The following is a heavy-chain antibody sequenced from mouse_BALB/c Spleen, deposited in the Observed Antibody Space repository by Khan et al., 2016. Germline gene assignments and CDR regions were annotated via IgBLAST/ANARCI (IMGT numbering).Heavy chain of an antibody. J-gene: IGHJ4*01. CDR1: GYSFTSYY. CDR3: ASSTQSFYAMDY. Sequence: VQLKESGPELMKPGASVKISCKASGYSFTSYYMHWVKQSHGKSLEWIGYIDPFNGGTSYNQKFKGKATLTVVKSSSTAYIHLSSLTSEDSAVYYCASSTQSFYAMDYWGQGTSVTVSS. V-gene: IGHV1S135*01. D-gene: IGHD1-1*01. CDR2: IDPFNGGT.